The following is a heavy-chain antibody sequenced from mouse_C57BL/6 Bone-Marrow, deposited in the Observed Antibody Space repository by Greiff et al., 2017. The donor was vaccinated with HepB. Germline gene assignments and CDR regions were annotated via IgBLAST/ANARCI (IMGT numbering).Heavy chain of an antibody. CDR2: IYPRSGNT. V-gene: IGHV1-81*01. Sequence: QVHVKQSGAELARPGASVKLSCKASGYTFTSYGISWVKQRTGQGLEWIGEIYPRSGNTYYNEKYKGKATLTADKSSSTAYMELRSLTSEDSAVYFCARPPRQLRLWFAYWGQGTRVTVSA. CDR3: ARPPRQLRLWFAY. J-gene: IGHJ3*01. D-gene: IGHD3-2*02. CDR1: GYTFTSYG.